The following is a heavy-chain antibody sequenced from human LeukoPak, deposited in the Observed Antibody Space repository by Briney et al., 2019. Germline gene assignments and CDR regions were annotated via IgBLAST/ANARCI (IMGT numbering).Heavy chain of an antibody. D-gene: IGHD3-22*01. V-gene: IGHV3-48*01. CDR2: ISSSSSTI. Sequence: GGSLRLSCAASGFTFSSYSMNWVRQAPGKGLEWVSYISSSSSTIYYADSVKGRFTISRDNAKNSLYLQMNSLRAEDTAVYYCAKNTYYYDSRVYYYSWYFDLWGGGTLVTVSS. CDR1: GFTFSSYS. CDR3: AKNTYYYDSRVYYYSWYFDL. J-gene: IGHJ2*01.